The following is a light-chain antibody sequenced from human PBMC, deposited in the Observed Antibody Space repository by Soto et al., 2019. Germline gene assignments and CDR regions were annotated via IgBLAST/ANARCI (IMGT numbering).Light chain of an antibody. CDR2: LGS. V-gene: IGKV2-28*01. CDR1: QGLLHSNGYNY. CDR3: MQRLQTPWT. Sequence: DIVMTQSPLSLPVTPGEPASISCRSSQGLLHSNGYNYLDWYLQKPGQSPQLLIYLGSNRASGVPDRFSGSGSGTDFTLKISRVEAEDAGVYYCMQRLQTPWTFGQVTKVDIK. J-gene: IGKJ1*01.